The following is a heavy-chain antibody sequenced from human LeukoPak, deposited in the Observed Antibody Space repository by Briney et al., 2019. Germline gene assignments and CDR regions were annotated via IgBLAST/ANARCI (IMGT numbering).Heavy chain of an antibody. V-gene: IGHV3-21*01. CDR1: GFTFSSYS. J-gene: IGHJ6*02. Sequence: GGSLRLSCAASGFTFSSYSMNWVRQAPGKGLEWVSSISSSSSYIYYADSVKGRFTISRDNAKNSLYLQMNSRRAEDTAVYYCARGGYYYDSSGYYTDYYGMDVWGQGTTVTVSS. CDR3: ARGGYYYDSSGYYTDYYGMDV. D-gene: IGHD3-22*01. CDR2: ISSSSSYI.